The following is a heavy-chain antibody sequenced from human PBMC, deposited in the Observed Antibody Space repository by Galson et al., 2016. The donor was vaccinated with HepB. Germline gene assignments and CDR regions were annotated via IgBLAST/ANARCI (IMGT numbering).Heavy chain of an antibody. CDR2: ISWDGRSP. J-gene: IGHJ6*02. CDR1: GFTFDDYT. D-gene: IGHD3-10*01. CDR3: GKDWGSLWESSGKGMDV. Sequence: SLRLSCAASGFTFDDYTMHWVHQAPGKGLEWVSLISWDGRSPDYADSVKGRFTISRDKRKNSLYLQMNSLRSEDTALYYCGKDWGSLWESSGKGMDVWGQGTTVTVSS. V-gene: IGHV3-43*01.